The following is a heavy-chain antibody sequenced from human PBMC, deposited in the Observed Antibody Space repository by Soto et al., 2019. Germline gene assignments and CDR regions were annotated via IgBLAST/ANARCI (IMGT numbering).Heavy chain of an antibody. CDR3: ALATYYYYGTDV. Sequence: GESLKISCKGSGYSFTSYWISWVRQMPGKGLEWMGRIDPSDSYTNYSPSFQGHVTISADKSISTAYLQWSSLKASDTAMYYCALATYYYYGTDVWGQGTKVTVSS. V-gene: IGHV5-10-1*01. J-gene: IGHJ6*02. CDR1: GYSFTSYW. CDR2: IDPSDSYT.